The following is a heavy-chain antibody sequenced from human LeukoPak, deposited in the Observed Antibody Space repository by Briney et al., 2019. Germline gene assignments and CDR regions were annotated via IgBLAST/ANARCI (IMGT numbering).Heavy chain of an antibody. CDR2: ISGSGGST. CDR1: GFTFSSYA. V-gene: IGHV3-23*01. D-gene: IGHD5/OR15-5a*01. CDR3: TRQPTTLDGSKFMSTDH. Sequence: GGSLRLSRAASGFTFSSYAMSWVRQAPGKGLQWVSGISGSGGSTYYADSVKGRFTISRDNSKNSLYLQMSSLRAEDTAVYYCTRQPTTLDGSKFMSTDHWGQGTLVTVSS. J-gene: IGHJ4*02.